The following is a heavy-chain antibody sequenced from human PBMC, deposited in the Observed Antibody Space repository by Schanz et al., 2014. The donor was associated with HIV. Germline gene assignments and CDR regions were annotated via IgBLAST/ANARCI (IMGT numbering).Heavy chain of an antibody. D-gene: IGHD3-3*01. CDR1: GFTSGSYW. J-gene: IGHJ6*02. CDR3: ARECGVTISTSGPPRNYYAMDV. Sequence: VELVESGGGVVQPGGSLRLSCVASGFTSGSYWMSWVRQTPGKGLEWVANIKQGGGEKHYVDSVKGRFTISRDNSKNTLYLQMNSLRAEDTAMYYCARECGVTISTSGPPRNYYAMDVWGQGTTVTVSS. V-gene: IGHV3-7*01. CDR2: IKQGGGEK.